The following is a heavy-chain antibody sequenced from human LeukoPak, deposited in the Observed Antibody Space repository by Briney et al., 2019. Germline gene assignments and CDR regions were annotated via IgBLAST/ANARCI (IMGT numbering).Heavy chain of an antibody. CDR3: ARARARGIWGTDAIY. J-gene: IGHJ4*02. D-gene: IGHD3-16*01. CDR2: IFPGDSDI. CDR1: GYSFSNYW. V-gene: IGHV5-51*01. Sequence: GESLKISCQGSGYSFSNYWIGWVRQMPGKGLEWMGIIFPGDSDIRYSPSFQGQVTISVDTSTSTAYLQWNSLRASDTAMYFCARARARGIWGTDAIYWGQGTLVTVSS.